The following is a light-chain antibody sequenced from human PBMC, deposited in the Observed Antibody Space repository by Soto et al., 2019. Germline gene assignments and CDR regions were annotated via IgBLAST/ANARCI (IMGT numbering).Light chain of an antibody. V-gene: IGLV1-44*01. CDR2: SNN. CDR3: AAWDVSLNGVV. Sequence: QPVLTQPPSASGTPGQTVIISCSGSSSNIGSKTVNWYQQLPGSAPKLLMYSNNQRPSGVPDRFSGSKSGTSASLAISGLQSEDEGDYSCAAWDVSLNGVVFGGGTKLTVL. J-gene: IGLJ2*01. CDR1: SSNIGSKT.